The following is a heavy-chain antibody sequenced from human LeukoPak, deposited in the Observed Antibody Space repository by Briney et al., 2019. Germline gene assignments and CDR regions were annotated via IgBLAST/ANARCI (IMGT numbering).Heavy chain of an antibody. CDR1: GYTFTSYY. V-gene: IGHV1-46*01. CDR3: ARVSTPWNWFDP. Sequence: GASVKVSCKASGYTFTSYYMHWVRQAPGQGLEWMGIINPSGGSTSYAQKFQGRVTMTRDMSTSTVYMELSSLRSEDTAAYYCARVSTPWNWFDPWGQGTLVTVSS. CDR2: INPSGGST. J-gene: IGHJ5*02.